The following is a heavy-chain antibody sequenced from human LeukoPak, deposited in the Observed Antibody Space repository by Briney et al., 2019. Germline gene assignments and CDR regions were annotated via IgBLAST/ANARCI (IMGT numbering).Heavy chain of an antibody. Sequence: ASVKVSCKASGYTFTGYYMHWVRQAPGQGLEWMGWINPNSGGTNYAQKFQGRVTMTRDTSISTAYMELSRLRSDDTAVYYCARDRWGIQRHYDSSGYYVIWGQGTLVTVSS. V-gene: IGHV1-2*02. CDR3: ARDRWGIQRHYDSSGYYVI. CDR1: GYTFTGYY. D-gene: IGHD3-22*01. CDR2: INPNSGGT. J-gene: IGHJ4*02.